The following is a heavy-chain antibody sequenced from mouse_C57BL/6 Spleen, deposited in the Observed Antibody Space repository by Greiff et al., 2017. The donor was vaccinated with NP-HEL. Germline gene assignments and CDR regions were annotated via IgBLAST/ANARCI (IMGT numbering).Heavy chain of an antibody. J-gene: IGHJ4*01. Sequence: EVMLVESGGGLVQPKGSLKLSCAASGFSFNTYAMNWVRQAPGKGLEWVARIRSKSNNYATYYADSVKDRFTISRDDSESMLYLQMNNLKTEDTAMYYCVRHFTTDYYAMDYWGQGTSVTVSS. D-gene: IGHD1-1*01. CDR2: IRSKSNNYAT. CDR1: GFSFNTYA. CDR3: VRHFTTDYYAMDY. V-gene: IGHV10-1*01.